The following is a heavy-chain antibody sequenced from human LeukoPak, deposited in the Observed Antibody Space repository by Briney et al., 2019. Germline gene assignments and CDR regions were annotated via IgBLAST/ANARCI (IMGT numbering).Heavy chain of an antibody. CDR1: GGSISSGSYY. D-gene: IGHD3-9*01. J-gene: IGHJ4*02. Sequence: PSETLSLTCTVSGGSISSGSYYWSWIRQPAGKGLEWIGRIYTSGSTNYNPSLKSRVTISVDTSKNQFSLKLSSVTAADTAVYYCARLHGPETRLRYFDWFPYDYWGQGTLVTVSS. CDR3: ARLHGPETRLRYFDWFPYDY. CDR2: IYTSGST. V-gene: IGHV4-61*02.